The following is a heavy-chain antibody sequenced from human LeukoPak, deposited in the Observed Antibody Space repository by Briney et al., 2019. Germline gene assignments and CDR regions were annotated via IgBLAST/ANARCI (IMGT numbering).Heavy chain of an antibody. CDR1: GGSISSYY. CDR2: IYYSGST. D-gene: IGHD4-23*01. CDR3: ARAHYGGSLLFDY. V-gene: IGHV4-59*01. Sequence: SETLSLTCTVSGGSISSYYWSWIRQPPGKGLEWIGYIYYSGSTNYNPSLKSRVTISVDTSKNQFSLKLSSVTAADTAVYFCARAHYGGSLLFDYWGQGTLVTVSS. J-gene: IGHJ4*02.